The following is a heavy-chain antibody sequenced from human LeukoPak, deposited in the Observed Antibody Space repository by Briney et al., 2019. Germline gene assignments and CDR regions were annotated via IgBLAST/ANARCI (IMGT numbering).Heavy chain of an antibody. Sequence: GGTLRLSCEASGFTFSNYYMSWIRQAPGKGLEWVSHIKGNGATTYYADSVRGRFTISRDNSKNTLYLQMNSLRAEDTAVYYCAKEYYYDSSGYYWDYWGQGTLVTVSS. D-gene: IGHD3-22*01. V-gene: IGHV3-11*04. CDR2: IKGNGATT. J-gene: IGHJ4*02. CDR3: AKEYYYDSSGYYWDY. CDR1: GFTFSNYY.